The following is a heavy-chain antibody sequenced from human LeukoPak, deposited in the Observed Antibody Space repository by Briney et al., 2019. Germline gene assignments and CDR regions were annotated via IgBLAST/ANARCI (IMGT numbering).Heavy chain of an antibody. J-gene: IGHJ4*02. Sequence: GGSLRLSCAASGFTFSNYVMHWVRQAPGKGLEWVATISHDGGNEYYLDSVKGRFTISRDDSKNTLSLQMNSLRPEDTAMYNCARSYHYADSDSYYSHFDYWGQGTLVTVSS. CDR2: ISHDGGNE. D-gene: IGHD3-22*01. CDR1: GFTFSNYV. V-gene: IGHV3-30-3*01. CDR3: ARSYHYADSDSYYSHFDY.